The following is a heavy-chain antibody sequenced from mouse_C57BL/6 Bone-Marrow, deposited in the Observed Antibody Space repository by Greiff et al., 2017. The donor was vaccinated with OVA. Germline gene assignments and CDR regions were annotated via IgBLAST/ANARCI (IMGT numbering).Heavy chain of an antibody. CDR1: GFTFSDYY. D-gene: IGHD1-1*01. CDR3: ARDYGSSYWYFDV. J-gene: IGHJ1*03. V-gene: IGHV5-16*01. CDR2: INYDGSST. Sequence: EVHLVESEGGLVQPGSSMKLSCTASGFTFSDYYMAWVRQVPEKGLEWVANINYDGSSTYYLDYLKSRFIISRDNAKNILYLQMSSLKSEDTATYYCARDYGSSYWYFDVWGTGTTVTVSS.